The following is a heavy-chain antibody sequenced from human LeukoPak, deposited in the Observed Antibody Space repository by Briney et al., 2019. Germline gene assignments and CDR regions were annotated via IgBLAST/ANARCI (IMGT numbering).Heavy chain of an antibody. CDR3: ARDGATYYHYYGMDV. Sequence: GGSLRLSCAASGFTFSSYAMYWVRQAPGKGLEWVAFISYDGSNKYYADSVKGRFTISRDNSKNTLYLQMNSLRAEDTAVYYCARDGATYYHYYGMDVWGQGTTVTVSS. V-gene: IGHV3-30*04. CDR2: ISYDGSNK. D-gene: IGHD1-26*01. J-gene: IGHJ6*02. CDR1: GFTFSSYA.